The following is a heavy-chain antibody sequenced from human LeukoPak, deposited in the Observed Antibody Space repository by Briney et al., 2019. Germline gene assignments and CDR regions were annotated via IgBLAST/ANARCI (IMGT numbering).Heavy chain of an antibody. Sequence: KPSETLSLTCTVSGGSISSYYRSWIRQPAGKGLEWIGRIYTSGSTNYNPSLKSRVTMSADTSKNQFSLKLSSVTAADTAVYYCARVRSAARPDGDYFDYWGQGTLVTVSS. CDR2: IYTSGST. J-gene: IGHJ4*02. V-gene: IGHV4-4*07. D-gene: IGHD6-6*01. CDR1: GGSISSYY. CDR3: ARVRSAARPDGDYFDY.